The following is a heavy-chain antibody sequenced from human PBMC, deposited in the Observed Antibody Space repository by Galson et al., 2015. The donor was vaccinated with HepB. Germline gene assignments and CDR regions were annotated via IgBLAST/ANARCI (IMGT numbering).Heavy chain of an antibody. CDR1: GGTFSSHT. CDR2: IIPLFGSG. CDR3: ARQYDTSGYYAY. Sequence: SVKVSCKASGGTFSSHTISWVRQAPGQGLEWMGGIIPLFGSGNYAQKFQGRVTITADESKSTTYMELSSLRSDDTAVYYCARQYDTSGYYAYWGQGTLATVSS. V-gene: IGHV1-69*13. J-gene: IGHJ4*02. D-gene: IGHD3-22*01.